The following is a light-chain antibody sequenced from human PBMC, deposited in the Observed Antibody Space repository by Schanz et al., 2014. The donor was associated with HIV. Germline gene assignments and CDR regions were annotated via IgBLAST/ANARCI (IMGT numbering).Light chain of an antibody. Sequence: EIVLTQSPGTLSLSLGERATLSCRASQSVSSNLAWYQQKPGQAPRLLIYDASNRAPGIPARFSGSWSGTDFTLTISRLEPEDFAVYYCQQYGSSPPITFGQGTRLEI. J-gene: IGKJ5*01. V-gene: IGKV3-20*01. CDR2: DAS. CDR1: QSVSSN. CDR3: QQYGSSPPIT.